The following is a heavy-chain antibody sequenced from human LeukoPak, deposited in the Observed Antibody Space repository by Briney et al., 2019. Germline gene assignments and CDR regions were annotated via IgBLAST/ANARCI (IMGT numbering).Heavy chain of an antibody. Sequence: GGSLRLSCAASGFTFSSYWMSWVRQAPGKGLEWVANIKQDGSEKYYVDSVKGRFTISRDNAKNSLYLQMNSLRAEDTAVYYCASLRLRFLEWSRFDYWGQGTLVTVSS. CDR2: IKQDGSEK. V-gene: IGHV3-7*01. J-gene: IGHJ4*02. D-gene: IGHD3-3*01. CDR1: GFTFSSYW. CDR3: ASLRLRFLEWSRFDY.